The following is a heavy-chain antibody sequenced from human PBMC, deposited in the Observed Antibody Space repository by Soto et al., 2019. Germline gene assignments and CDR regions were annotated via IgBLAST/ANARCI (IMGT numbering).Heavy chain of an antibody. V-gene: IGHV1-18*01. J-gene: IGHJ6*02. Sequence: QVQLVQSGAEVKKPGASVKVPCKASGYSFPSYGISWVRQAPGQGLEWVGWINTYKGNTNYAQNLQGRVTMTTDTSTSTAYMELRSLRSDDTAVYYCARESGPIVGATGYYYYGMDVWGQGTTVTVSS. CDR1: GYSFPSYG. CDR2: INTYKGNT. CDR3: ARESGPIVGATGYYYYGMDV. D-gene: IGHD1-26*01.